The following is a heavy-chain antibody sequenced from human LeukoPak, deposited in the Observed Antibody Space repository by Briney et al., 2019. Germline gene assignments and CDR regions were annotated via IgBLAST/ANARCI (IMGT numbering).Heavy chain of an antibody. D-gene: IGHD3-10*01. V-gene: IGHV4-39*01. CDR1: GGSIRSSIYY. Sequence: SETLSLTCSVSGGSIRSSIYYWGWIRQPPGKGLEWIGSIYYSGSTYYNPSLKSRVTISVDTSKNQFSLKLRSVTAADTAVYYCARRLGGSGSYYYWGQGTLVTVSS. J-gene: IGHJ4*02. CDR3: ARRLGGSGSYYY. CDR2: IYYSGST.